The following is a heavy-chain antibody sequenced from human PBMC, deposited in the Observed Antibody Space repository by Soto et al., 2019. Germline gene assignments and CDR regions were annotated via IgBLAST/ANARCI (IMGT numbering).Heavy chain of an antibody. Sequence: EVQLVESGGGLVKPGESLRLSCVASGFSFNNAWMSWVRQAPGKGPEWVGRIKSKTDGGTSDYAAPVKGRFTISRDDAKNSLYLQMNSLRDEDTSVYYCARDNGIAGSFDPWGQGTLVTVSS. CDR3: ARDNGIAGSFDP. CDR1: GFSFNNAW. D-gene: IGHD6-13*01. CDR2: IKSKTDGGTS. V-gene: IGHV3-15*01. J-gene: IGHJ5*02.